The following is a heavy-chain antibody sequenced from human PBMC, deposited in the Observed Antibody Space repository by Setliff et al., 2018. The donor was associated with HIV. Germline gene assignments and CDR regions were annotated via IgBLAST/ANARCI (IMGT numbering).Heavy chain of an antibody. CDR2: VFYTGFA. J-gene: IGHJ4*02. CDR1: GDSIRGYY. CDR3: ARKVSIPGVAITPVDY. V-gene: IGHV4-59*08. Sequence: SETLSLTCTVSGDSIRGYYWSWIRQPPGKGLEWRGYVFYTGFAAYNPSLKSRLTISVDTSKSQCSLRLTSVTAADTAIYYCARKVSIPGVAITPVDYWGQGALVTVSS. D-gene: IGHD5-12*01.